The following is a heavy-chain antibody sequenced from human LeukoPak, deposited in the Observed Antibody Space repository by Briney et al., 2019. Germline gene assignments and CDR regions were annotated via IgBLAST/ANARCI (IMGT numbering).Heavy chain of an antibody. CDR3: AKDRIVVVPTPLSYFDY. D-gene: IGHD2-15*01. CDR1: GFTFSNYG. CDR2: IQYDGSNK. J-gene: IGHJ4*02. V-gene: IGHV3-30*02. Sequence: GGSLRLSCAASGFTFSNYGIHWVRQAPGKGLGWVAFIQYDGSNKYYADSVKGRFTISRDNSKNTLYLHMNSLRAEDTAVYYCAKDRIVVVPTPLSYFDYWGQGTLVTVSS.